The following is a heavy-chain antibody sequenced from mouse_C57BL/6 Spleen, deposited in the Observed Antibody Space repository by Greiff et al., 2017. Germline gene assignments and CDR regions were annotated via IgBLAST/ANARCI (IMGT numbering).Heavy chain of an antibody. Sequence: QVQLQQPGAELVKPGASVKLSCKASGYTFTSYWMHWVKQRPGQGLEWIGEIDPSDSYTNYNQKFKGKATLTVDKSSSPAYMQLISLTSEDSAVYYCASRAYYAMDYWGQGTSVTVSS. J-gene: IGHJ4*01. D-gene: IGHD3-3*01. V-gene: IGHV1-69*02. CDR2: IDPSDSYT. CDR1: GYTFTSYW. CDR3: ASRAYYAMDY.